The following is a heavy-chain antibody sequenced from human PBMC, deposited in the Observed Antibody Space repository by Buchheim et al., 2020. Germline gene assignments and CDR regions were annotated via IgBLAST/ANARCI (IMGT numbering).Heavy chain of an antibody. CDR1: GFTFSSYW. CDR3: ARDEHKYCSSTSCYFYYYYYGMDV. J-gene: IGHJ6*02. V-gene: IGHV3-7*01. CDR2: IKQDGSEK. Sequence: EVQLVESGGGLVQPGGSLRLSCAASGFTFSSYWMSWVRQAPGKGLEWVANIKQDGSEKYYVDSVKGRFTISRDNAKKSLYLQMNSLRAEDTAVYYCARDEHKYCSSTSCYFYYYYYGMDVWGQGTT. D-gene: IGHD2-2*01.